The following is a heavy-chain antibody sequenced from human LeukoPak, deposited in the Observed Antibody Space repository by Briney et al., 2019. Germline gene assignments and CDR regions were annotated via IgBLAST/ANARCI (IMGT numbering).Heavy chain of an antibody. D-gene: IGHD6-19*01. V-gene: IGHV4-39*01. CDR1: GGSISSSSYY. CDR2: IYYSGST. CDR3: ARHAPGSGWYFGSFDY. Sequence: SETLSLTCTVSGGSISSSSYYWGWIRQPPGKELEWIGSIYYSGSTYYNPSLKSRVTISVDTSKNQFSLKLSSVTAADTAVYYCARHAPGSGWYFGSFDYWGRGTLVTVSS. J-gene: IGHJ4*02.